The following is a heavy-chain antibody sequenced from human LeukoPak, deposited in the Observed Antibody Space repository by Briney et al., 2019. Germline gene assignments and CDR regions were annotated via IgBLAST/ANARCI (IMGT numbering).Heavy chain of an antibody. CDR1: GYTFTSYY. V-gene: IGHV1-46*01. J-gene: IGHJ6*03. CDR3: ARDLRYSSGWSASGMDV. CDR2: INPSGGST. D-gene: IGHD6-19*01. Sequence: ASVKVSCKASGYTFTSYYMHWVRQAPGQGLEWMGIINPSGGSTSYAQKFQGRVTMTRDMSTSTAYMDLRSLRPDDTAVYYCARDLRYSSGWSASGMDVWGKGTTVTISS.